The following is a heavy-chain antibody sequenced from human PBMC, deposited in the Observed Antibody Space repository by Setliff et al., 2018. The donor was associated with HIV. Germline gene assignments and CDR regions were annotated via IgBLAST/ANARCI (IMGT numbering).Heavy chain of an antibody. CDR1: GYTFTNYD. D-gene: IGHD3-22*01. CDR3: ARARTDYYDRGRRSHYYIDV. V-gene: IGHV1-8*02. J-gene: IGHJ6*03. CDR2: MNPDSRNT. Sequence: ASVKVSCKPSGYTFTNYDINWVRQAAGQGLEWMGGMNPDSRNTGYAQRFEGSVTMTWDTSISKAYMELNNVKFGDTAVYYCARARTDYYDRGRRSHYYIDVWARGATVTVSS.